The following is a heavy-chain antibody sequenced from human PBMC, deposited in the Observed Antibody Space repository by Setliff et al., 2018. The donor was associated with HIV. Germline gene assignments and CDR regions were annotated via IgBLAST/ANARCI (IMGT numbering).Heavy chain of an antibody. CDR2: FSADEDIE. CDR1: GFTFGIYS. V-gene: IGHV3-30*07. Sequence: PGGSLRLSCEASGFTFGIYSMHWVRQAPGRGLEWMAVFSADEDIEYYADSVRERFTIFRDSSKNTLYLQMSSLRADDTAVYYCARSPYGGSPYLFDFWGQGTLVTVSS. D-gene: IGHD2-15*01. CDR3: ARSPYGGSPYLFDF. J-gene: IGHJ4*02.